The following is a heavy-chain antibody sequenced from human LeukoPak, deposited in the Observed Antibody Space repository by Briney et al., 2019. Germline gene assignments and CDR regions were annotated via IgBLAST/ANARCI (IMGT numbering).Heavy chain of an antibody. CDR3: AKDSGSYHNWFDP. J-gene: IGHJ5*02. CDR1: GFIFSNYG. Sequence: GGSLRLSCAASGFIFSNYGMHWVRQAPGKGLEWVASIRYDESNKFYADSVKGRFTISRDNSKNTLYLQMNSLRAEDTAVYYCAKDSGSYHNWFDPWGQGTLVTVSS. CDR2: IRYDESNK. D-gene: IGHD1-26*01. V-gene: IGHV3-30*02.